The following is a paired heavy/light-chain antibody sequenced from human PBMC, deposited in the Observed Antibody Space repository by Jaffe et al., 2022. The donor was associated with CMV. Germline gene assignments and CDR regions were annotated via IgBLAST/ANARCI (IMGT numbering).Heavy chain of an antibody. D-gene: IGHD6-19*01. V-gene: IGHV2-70*15. J-gene: IGHJ3*01. Sequence: QVTLRESGPALVKPTQTLTLTCTFSGFSLSTSEMSVSWIRQPPGKALEWLARIDWDDDKYYNTSLRTRLTISKDTSKNQVVLTMTDVDPVDTATYYCARMISGWSNNYAFDVWGQGTMVTVSS. CDR1: GFSLSTSEMS. CDR2: IDWDDDK. CDR3: ARMISGWSNNYAFDV.
Light chain of an antibody. CDR2: GAS. Sequence: ETVLTQSPGTLSLSPGERATLSCRASQSVSTSYLAWYQQKPGQAPRLLIYGASSRATGIPDRFSGGGSGTDFTLTIRRLEPEDFAVYFCQQYGGSTLTFGPGTTVDIK. J-gene: IGKJ3*01. CDR3: QQYGGSTLT. V-gene: IGKV3-20*01. CDR1: QSVSTSY.